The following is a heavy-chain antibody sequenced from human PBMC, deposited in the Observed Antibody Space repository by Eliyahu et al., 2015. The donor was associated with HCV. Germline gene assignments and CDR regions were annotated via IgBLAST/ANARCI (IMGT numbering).Heavy chain of an antibody. CDR3: AKDNGGIVGATGNWYFDL. Sequence: EVQLVESGGGLVQPGRSLRLSCAASGFTFDDYAMHWVRQAPGKGLEWVSGISWNSGSIGYADSVKGRFTISRDNAKNSLYLQMNSLRAEDTALYYCAKDNGGIVGATGNWYFDLWGRGTLVTVSS. J-gene: IGHJ2*01. CDR2: ISWNSGSI. D-gene: IGHD1-26*01. CDR1: GFTFDDYA. V-gene: IGHV3-9*01.